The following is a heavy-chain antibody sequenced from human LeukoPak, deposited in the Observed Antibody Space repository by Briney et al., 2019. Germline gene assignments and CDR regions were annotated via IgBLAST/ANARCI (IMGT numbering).Heavy chain of an antibody. D-gene: IGHD3-22*01. J-gene: IGHJ4*02. Sequence: GGSLRLSCEASEFTFSSYWMHWVRQAPGKGLVWVSRINSDGRTTIYADSVKGRFTISRDNAKNTLYLQMNSLRAEDTAVYYCAREGYYDSSGYSIGFSYWGQGTLVTVSS. V-gene: IGHV3-74*01. CDR1: EFTFSSYW. CDR3: AREGYYDSSGYSIGFSY. CDR2: INSDGRTT.